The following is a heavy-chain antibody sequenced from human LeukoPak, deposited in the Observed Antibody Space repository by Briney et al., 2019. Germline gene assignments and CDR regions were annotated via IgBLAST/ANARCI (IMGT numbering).Heavy chain of an antibody. CDR1: GFTFNTYA. Sequence: GGSLRLSCAASGFTFNTYAMAWVRQAPGKGLEWVSSISGSGGSTDYADSVKGRFFISRDKSGNTLFLQMSSLRAEDTAVYYCAKASSSWYSEIDYWGQGTQVTVSS. J-gene: IGHJ4*02. CDR3: AKASSSWYSEIDY. D-gene: IGHD6-13*01. CDR2: ISGSGGST. V-gene: IGHV3-23*01.